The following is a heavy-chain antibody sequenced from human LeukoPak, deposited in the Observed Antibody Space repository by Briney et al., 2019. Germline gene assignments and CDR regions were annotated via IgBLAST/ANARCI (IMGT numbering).Heavy chain of an antibody. CDR2: ISSSSSTI. J-gene: IGHJ4*02. CDR1: GFTFSSYS. Sequence: GGSLRLSCAASGFTFSSYSMNWVRQAPGKGLEWVSYISSSSSTIYYADSVKGRFTISRDNAKNSLYLQMNSLRAEDTAVYYCAREKRGYLSSFDYWGQGTLVTVSS. CDR3: AREKRGYLSSFDY. D-gene: IGHD5-18*01. V-gene: IGHV3-48*01.